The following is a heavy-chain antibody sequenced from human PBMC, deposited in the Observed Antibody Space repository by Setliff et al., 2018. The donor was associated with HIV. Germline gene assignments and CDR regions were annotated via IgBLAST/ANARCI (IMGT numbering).Heavy chain of an antibody. CDR2: AFYSDNT. CDR1: GGSISRGTYY. Sequence: SETLSLTCIVSGGSISRGTYYWGWIRQPPGKGLEYIGSAFYSDNTYYKPSLKNRVTISVDTSKNQFSLKLTSVTAADTAVYYCAREVGHRSGYYRGSFDYWGQGTLVTVSS. D-gene: IGHD6-19*01. J-gene: IGHJ4*02. V-gene: IGHV4-39*07. CDR3: AREVGHRSGYYRGSFDY.